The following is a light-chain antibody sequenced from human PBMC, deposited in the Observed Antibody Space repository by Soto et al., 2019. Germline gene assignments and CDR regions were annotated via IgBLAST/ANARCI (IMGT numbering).Light chain of an antibody. CDR1: HSISSW. V-gene: IGKV1-5*03. CDR3: QQSWT. Sequence: DMQMTQSPSTLSASVGDRVTSTCRASHSISSWLAWYQQKPGKAPKLLIYKASSLESGVPSRFSGSGSGTEFTLTISSLQPDDFATYYCQQSWTFGQGTKVEIK. CDR2: KAS. J-gene: IGKJ1*01.